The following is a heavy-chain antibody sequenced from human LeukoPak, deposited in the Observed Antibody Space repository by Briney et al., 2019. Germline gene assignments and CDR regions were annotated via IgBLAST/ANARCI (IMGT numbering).Heavy chain of an antibody. Sequence: GASVKVSCKASGYTFTGYYMHWVRQAPGQGLEWMGWINPNSGGTNYAQKFQGRVTMTRNTSISTAYMELSSLRSEDTAVYYCARDIRDYSSGWYRVYYYYGMDVWGQGTTVTVSS. V-gene: IGHV1-2*02. CDR1: GYTFTGYY. CDR2: INPNSGGT. J-gene: IGHJ6*02. CDR3: ARDIRDYSSGWYRVYYYYGMDV. D-gene: IGHD6-19*01.